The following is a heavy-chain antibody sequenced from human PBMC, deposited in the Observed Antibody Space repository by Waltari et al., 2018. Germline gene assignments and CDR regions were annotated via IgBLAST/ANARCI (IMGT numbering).Heavy chain of an antibody. CDR1: GGSISSHY. Sequence: QVQLQEPGPGLVKPSETLSLTCTVSGGSISSHYWSWIRQPPGKGLEWIGYIYYSGSTNYNPSLKSRVTISVDTSKNQFSLKLSSVTAADTAVYYCARAAAGMGAFDIWGQGTMVTVSS. V-gene: IGHV4-59*11. CDR3: ARAAAGMGAFDI. CDR2: IYYSGST. D-gene: IGHD6-13*01. J-gene: IGHJ3*02.